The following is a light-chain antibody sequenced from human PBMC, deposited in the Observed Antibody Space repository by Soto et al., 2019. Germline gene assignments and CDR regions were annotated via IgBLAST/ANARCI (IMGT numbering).Light chain of an antibody. V-gene: IGLV2-14*03. J-gene: IGLJ1*01. CDR3: SSYTRTATRYV. Sequence: QSALTQPASVSGSPGQSITISCSGTSNDVGAYNFVSWYQQHPGRAPKLILYDVTSRPSNVSIRFSGSKSGNTASLSISGLRPEDEADYLCSSYTRTATRYVFGSGTKVTVL. CDR1: SNDVGAYNF. CDR2: DVT.